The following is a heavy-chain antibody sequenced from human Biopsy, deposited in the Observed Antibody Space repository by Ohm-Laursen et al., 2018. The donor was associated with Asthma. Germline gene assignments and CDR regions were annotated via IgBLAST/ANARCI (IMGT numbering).Heavy chain of an antibody. D-gene: IGHD6-13*01. CDR3: VRGSSSWHHGPFHYYYGLDV. V-gene: IGHV4-39*01. CDR2: IYYSGTT. Sequence: SETPSLTCSLSSGSGGYMRSGNYYWGWIRQPPGKGLEWIGSIYYSGTTYYNPSLESQVTVSADTSKNQFSLKLTSVTAADTAVYYCVRGSSSWHHGPFHYYYGLDVWGQGTTATVSS. CDR1: SGSGGYMRSGNYY. J-gene: IGHJ6*02.